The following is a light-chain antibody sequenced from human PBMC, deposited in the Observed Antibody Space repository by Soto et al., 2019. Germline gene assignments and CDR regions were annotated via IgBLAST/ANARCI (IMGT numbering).Light chain of an antibody. CDR3: HSYVRSTLV. Sequence: QSALTQPASVSGSPGQSITISCTGTSSDFGSYSVVSWYQQHPGKAPKLLIYEGTKRPSGVSNRFSGSESGNTASLTISGLQAGDEADYYCHSYVRSTLVFGGGTKLTVL. CDR1: SSDFGSYSV. J-gene: IGLJ3*02. V-gene: IGLV2-23*01. CDR2: EGT.